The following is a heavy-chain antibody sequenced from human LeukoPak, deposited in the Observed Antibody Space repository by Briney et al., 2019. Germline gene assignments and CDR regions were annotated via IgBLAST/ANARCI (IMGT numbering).Heavy chain of an antibody. J-gene: IGHJ4*02. CDR1: GISLSNYA. D-gene: IGHD3-10*01. CDR2: ISERGGST. V-gene: IGHV3-23*01. Sequence: GGSLRLSCVVSGISLSNYAMTWVRQAPGKELEWVSYISERGGSTTYADSVRGRFTISRDTSLNTLYLQMTSLRAEDTAVYFCAKRGIVIRGILVIGYHQEAYHYDFWGQGTLVTVSS. CDR3: AKRGIVIRGILVIGYHQEAYHYDF.